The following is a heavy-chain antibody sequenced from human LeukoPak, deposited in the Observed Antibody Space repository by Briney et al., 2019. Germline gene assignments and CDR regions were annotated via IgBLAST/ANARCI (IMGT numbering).Heavy chain of an antibody. D-gene: IGHD5-24*01. CDR2: IKEDGTET. CDR3: AKEGRSLQTY. J-gene: IGHJ4*02. CDR1: GFRFSSNW. V-gene: IGHV3-7*03. Sequence: GGPLRLSCAASGFRFSSNWMSWVRLAPGKGLEWVANIKEDGTETYYVDSVKGRFTISRDNAKNSSYLQMNSLRVEDTAVYYCAKEGRSLQTYWGQGTLVTVSS.